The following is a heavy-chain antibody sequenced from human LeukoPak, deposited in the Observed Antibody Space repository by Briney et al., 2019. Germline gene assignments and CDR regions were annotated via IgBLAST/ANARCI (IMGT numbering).Heavy chain of an antibody. Sequence: ASVKVSCKASGYTFTSYGIRWVRQAPGQGLEWMGWISAYNGNTNYAQKLQGRVTMTTDTSTSTAYMELRSLRSDDTAVYYCARDPPYSSGWYPDYWGQGTLVTVSS. J-gene: IGHJ4*02. CDR1: GYTFTSYG. D-gene: IGHD6-19*01. CDR2: ISAYNGNT. V-gene: IGHV1-18*01. CDR3: ARDPPYSSGWYPDY.